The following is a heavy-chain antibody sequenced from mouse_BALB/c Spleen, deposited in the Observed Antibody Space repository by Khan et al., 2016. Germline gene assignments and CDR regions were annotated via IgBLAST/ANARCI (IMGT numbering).Heavy chain of an antibody. CDR3: ASVGPNWDYFDY. J-gene: IGHJ2*01. Sequence: QVQLQQPGAELVKPGASVKLSCKASGYTFTSYWMHWVKQRPGQGLEWIGEINTSNGRTNYDEKFKTKATLTVDKSSSTAYMQLSSLTSEDSAVYYCASVGPNWDYFDYWGQGTTLTVSS. V-gene: IGHV1S81*02. CDR2: INTSNGRT. CDR1: GYTFTSYW. D-gene: IGHD4-1*02.